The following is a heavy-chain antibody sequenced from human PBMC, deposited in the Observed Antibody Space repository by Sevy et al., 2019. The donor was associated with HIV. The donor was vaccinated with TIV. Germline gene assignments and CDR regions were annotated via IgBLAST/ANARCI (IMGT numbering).Heavy chain of an antibody. Sequence: GGSLRLSCVASGFTFSSFYMSWVRQAPGKGLEWVANIDPDGREKDYVDSVQGRFTISRENAKNSLFLQVNSLRAEDTAVYFCARSSEGDYRCDHFDSWGQGTQVTVSS. D-gene: IGHD4-17*01. CDR1: GFTFSSFY. V-gene: IGHV3-7*03. CDR3: ARSSEGDYRCDHFDS. CDR2: IDPDGREK. J-gene: IGHJ4*02.